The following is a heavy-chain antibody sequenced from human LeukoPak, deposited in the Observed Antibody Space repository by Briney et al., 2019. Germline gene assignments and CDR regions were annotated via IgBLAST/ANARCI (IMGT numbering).Heavy chain of an antibody. D-gene: IGHD3-10*01. V-gene: IGHV3-23*01. CDR3: AKSDDPTDRSNYFRYFDS. CDR2: ISGSAGDT. Sequence: GGSLGLSCAASGFRFSNYAMTWVRQAPGKGLEWVSGISGSAGDTYYPDSVRGRFTISRDNSKNTLYLQMNSLRAEDTAVYYCAKSDDPTDRSNYFRYFDSWGQGTLVTVAS. J-gene: IGHJ4*02. CDR1: GFRFSNYA.